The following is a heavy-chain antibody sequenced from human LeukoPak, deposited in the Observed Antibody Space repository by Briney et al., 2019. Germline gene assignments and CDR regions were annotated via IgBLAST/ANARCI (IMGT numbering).Heavy chain of an antibody. J-gene: IGHJ4*02. CDR2: INHSGST. D-gene: IGHD2-2*01. CDR1: GGSFSGYY. V-gene: IGHV4-34*01. CDR3: ARGMEILGYCRSTSCSLDY. Sequence: SETLSLTCAVYGGSFSGYYWSWLRQPPGKGLEWIGEINHSGSTNYNPSLKSRVTISVDTSKNQFSLKLSSVTAADTAVYYCARGMEILGYCRSTSCSLDYWGQGTLVTVSS.